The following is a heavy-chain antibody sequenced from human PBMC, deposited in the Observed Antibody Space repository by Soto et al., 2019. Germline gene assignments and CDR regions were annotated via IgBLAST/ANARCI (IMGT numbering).Heavy chain of an antibody. CDR3: FRGGGGGVFDH. CDR2: ISPGGRYT. D-gene: IGHD2-21*01. V-gene: IGHV3-11*05. CDR1: GFTFSDHY. J-gene: IGHJ4*02. Sequence: QVQLVESGGGLVKSGGSLRLSCATSGFTFSDHYMSWIRQAPGKGLEFISYISPGGRYTNYGDSVKGRFTISRDYAKNSLFLQVNTLRDEDTAVYYCFRGGGGGVFDHWGQGTSVTVSS.